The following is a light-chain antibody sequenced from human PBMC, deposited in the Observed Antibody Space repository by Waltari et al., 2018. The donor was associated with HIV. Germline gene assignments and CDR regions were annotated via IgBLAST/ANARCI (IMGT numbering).Light chain of an antibody. CDR1: SSNIGSNA. CDR3: AAWDDSLNGVV. CDR2: SIN. Sequence: QSILTQPPSASGTPGQRVTISCYGSSSNIGSNALNWYQQLPGTAPKLLIYSINERASGVPDRFSGSKSGTSASLAISGLQSEDEADYHCAAWDDSLNGVVFGGGTKLTVL. J-gene: IGLJ2*01. V-gene: IGLV1-44*01.